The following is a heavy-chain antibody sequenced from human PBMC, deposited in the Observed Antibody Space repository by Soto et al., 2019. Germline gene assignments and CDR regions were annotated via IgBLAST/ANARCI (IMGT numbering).Heavy chain of an antibody. CDR3: ARGRGDGYNYSAFDI. CDR1: GGSFSGSY. V-gene: IGHV4-34*01. J-gene: IGHJ3*02. Sequence: SETLSLTCAVYGGSFSGSYWSLIRQPPGKGLEWIGEINHSGSTNYNPSLKGRVTISVDTSKNQFSLKLSSVTATDTAVYYCARGRGDGYNYSAFDIWGQGTMVTVSS. CDR2: INHSGST. D-gene: IGHD5-12*01.